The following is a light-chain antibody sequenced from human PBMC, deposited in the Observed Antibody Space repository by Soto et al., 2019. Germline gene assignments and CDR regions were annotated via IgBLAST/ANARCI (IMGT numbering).Light chain of an antibody. J-gene: IGLJ1*01. CDR1: SSDIGLYNY. V-gene: IGLV2-14*01. Sequence: QSVLSQPASMSGSPGQSITIPCTGTSSDIGLYNYVSWYQHHPGKAPKLLISEVSIRPSGLSDRFSASKTGNTASLTISGLQPEDEAFYYCYCLSTTSTPIVFGTGTKVTV. CDR3: YCLSTTSTPIV. CDR2: EVS.